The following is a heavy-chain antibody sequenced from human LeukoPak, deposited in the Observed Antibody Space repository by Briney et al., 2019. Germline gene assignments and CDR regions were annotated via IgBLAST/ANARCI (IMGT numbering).Heavy chain of an antibody. CDR2: IYSGGTT. CDR3: ARASTIGAAGLFDF. V-gene: IGHV3-53*01. CDR1: GFTVSSIY. J-gene: IGHJ4*02. D-gene: IGHD6-13*01. Sequence: GGSLRLSCAASGFTVSSIYMNWVRQAPGEGLEWVSVIYSGGTTYYADSVKGRFTISRDNSKNTLYLQMNRLRAEDTAVYYCARASTIGAAGLFDFWGQGTLVTVSS.